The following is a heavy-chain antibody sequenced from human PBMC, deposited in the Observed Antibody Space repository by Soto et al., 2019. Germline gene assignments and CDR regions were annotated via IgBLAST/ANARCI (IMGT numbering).Heavy chain of an antibody. Sequence: GESRKISCKVYGYDFSTYWIGWVRQMPGKGLEWMGIIYPYDSDTRYSPSFRGQVTISADKSFSTAYLQWSSLKASDTAVYYCGRQGDSSGFIDYWGPGIQVTVST. CDR3: GRQGDSSGFIDY. CDR2: IYPYDSDT. J-gene: IGHJ4*02. D-gene: IGHD6-19*01. CDR1: GYDFSTYW. V-gene: IGHV5-51*01.